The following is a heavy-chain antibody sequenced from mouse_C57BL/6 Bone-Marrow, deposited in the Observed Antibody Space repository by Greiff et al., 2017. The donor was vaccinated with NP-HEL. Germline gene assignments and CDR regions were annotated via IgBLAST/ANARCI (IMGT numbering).Heavy chain of an antibody. CDR3: ARLCFGYYGSSTSYWYFDV. CDR1: GYTFTSYW. D-gene: IGHD1-1*01. CDR2: IHPNSGST. J-gene: IGHJ1*03. Sequence: QVQLQQPGAELVKPGASVKLSCKASGYTFTSYWMHWVKQRPGQGLEWIGMIHPNSGSTNYNEKFKSKATLTVDKSSSTAYMQLSSLTSEDSAVYYCARLCFGYYGSSTSYWYFDVWGTGTTVTVSS. V-gene: IGHV1-64*01.